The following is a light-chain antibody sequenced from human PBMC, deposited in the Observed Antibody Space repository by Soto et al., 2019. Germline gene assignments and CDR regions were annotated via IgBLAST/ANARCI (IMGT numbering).Light chain of an antibody. J-gene: IGKJ4*02. CDR2: AAS. V-gene: IGKV1-9*01. CDR1: QGISSY. CDR3: QQLNSYALT. Sequence: DIQLTQSPSFLSASVGDRVTITCRASQGISSYLAWYQQKPGKAPKLLIYAASTLQSGVPSRFSGNGSGTEFTLTISSLQPEDFATYYCQQLNSYALTFGGGTKVEIK.